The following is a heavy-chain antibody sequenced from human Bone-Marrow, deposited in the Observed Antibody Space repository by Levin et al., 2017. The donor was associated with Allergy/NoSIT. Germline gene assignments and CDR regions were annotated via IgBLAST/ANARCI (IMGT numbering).Heavy chain of an antibody. Sequence: GESLKISCAASGFIFSSDGMHWVRQAPGKGLEWVALISNDGSNKFYADPVKGRFTISRDNTKNTLYLQMNNLRPNDTAVYYCAKERFLSDYWGQGTLVTVSS. D-gene: IGHD3-16*01. CDR1: GFIFSSDG. J-gene: IGHJ4*02. CDR3: AKERFLSDY. V-gene: IGHV3-30*18. CDR2: ISNDGSNK.